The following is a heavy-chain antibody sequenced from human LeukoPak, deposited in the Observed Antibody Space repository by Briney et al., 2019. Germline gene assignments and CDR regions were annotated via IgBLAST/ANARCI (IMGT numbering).Heavy chain of an antibody. CDR3: ARDLGGSHNY. CDR2: ISGSGGTT. V-gene: IGHV3-23*01. J-gene: IGHJ4*02. CDR1: GFTFNNYA. D-gene: IGHD1-26*01. Sequence: GGSLRLSCAASGFTFNNYAMNWVRQAPGKGLEWVSVISGSGGTTYYADSVKGRFTISRDNAKNSLYLQMNSLRAEDTAVYYCARDLGGSHNYWGQGTLVTVSS.